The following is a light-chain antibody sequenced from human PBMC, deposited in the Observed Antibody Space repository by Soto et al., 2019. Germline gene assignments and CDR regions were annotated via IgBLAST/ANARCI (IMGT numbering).Light chain of an antibody. V-gene: IGKV1-6*01. CDR3: LQDFNFPRT. CDR1: QDIRND. J-gene: IGKJ2*02. CDR2: ATS. Sequence: AIQLTQSPSSLSASVGDRLTITCRASQDIRNDVGWYQQKQGKAHKLLIYATSNLQTGVPSRFSGSGSGTECTLTISSLQPEDFATYYCLQDFNFPRTFGQGTNLQIK.